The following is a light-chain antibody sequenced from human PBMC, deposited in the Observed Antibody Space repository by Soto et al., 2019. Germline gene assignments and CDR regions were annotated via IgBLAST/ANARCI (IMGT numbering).Light chain of an antibody. CDR3: QQYNISST. V-gene: IGKV1-5*01. J-gene: IGKJ2*01. Sequence: DIQMTQSPSTLSASVGDRVTITCRASQTISSWLAWYQQKPGIAPKLLIYDASSLESGVPSRFSGSGSGTEFPLTISSLRPDDFATYYCQQYNISSTFGQGTKLEIK. CDR2: DAS. CDR1: QTISSW.